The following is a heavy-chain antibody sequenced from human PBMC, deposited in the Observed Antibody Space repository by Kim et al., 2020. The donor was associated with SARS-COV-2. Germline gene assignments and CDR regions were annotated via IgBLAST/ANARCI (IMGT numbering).Heavy chain of an antibody. V-gene: IGHV3-9*01. CDR2: I. J-gene: IGHJ3*02. Sequence: IGYAGSVRGRFTISSDNATTYLFLQMNSLRTEDKALYYCTKSSRDAFDIWGQGTLVTVSS. CDR3: TKSSRDAFDI.